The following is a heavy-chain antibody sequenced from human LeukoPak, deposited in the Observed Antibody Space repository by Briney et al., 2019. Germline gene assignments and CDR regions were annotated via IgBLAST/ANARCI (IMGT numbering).Heavy chain of an antibody. Sequence: ASVKVSCKASGYTFTDYFMHWVRQAPGQGLEWMGWINPNSGGTDYAQKFQGRVTMTRDTSISTTYMEVSRLTSDDTAVYYCARDRRNLPPTVNSFDCWGQGTLVTVSS. CDR1: GYTFTDYF. CDR3: ARDRRNLPPTVNSFDC. V-gene: IGHV1-2*02. J-gene: IGHJ4*02. D-gene: IGHD4-17*01. CDR2: INPNSGGT.